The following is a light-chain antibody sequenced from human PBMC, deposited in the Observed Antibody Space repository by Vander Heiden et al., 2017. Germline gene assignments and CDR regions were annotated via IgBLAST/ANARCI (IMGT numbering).Light chain of an antibody. CDR1: RSDIGAGYD. CDR3: QSFDSFLTSPL. CDR2: GDT. Sequence: QSVLSQPPPVPGAPGQSVSISCPGRRSDIGAGYDVNWYQHRPGTAPKVLIYGDTNRPSGVPDRFSGSKSGTSASLAITGLQAEDEADYYCQSFDSFLTSPLFGGGTKLTVL. J-gene: IGLJ2*01. V-gene: IGLV1-40*01.